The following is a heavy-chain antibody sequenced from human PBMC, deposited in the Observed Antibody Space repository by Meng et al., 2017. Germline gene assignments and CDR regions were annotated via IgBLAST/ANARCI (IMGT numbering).Heavy chain of an antibody. D-gene: IGHD2-15*01. Sequence: VQVGQAGAGVKKPGDPVKVSCRASGYTLTGYHMHWVRQAPGQGLEWMGWINTNSGGTNYAQKFQGRVTMTRDTSISTAYMELSRLRSDDTAVYYCARDDGSLDYWGQGTLVTVSS. J-gene: IGHJ4*02. V-gene: IGHV1-2*02. CDR2: INTNSGGT. CDR3: ARDDGSLDY. CDR1: GYTLTGYH.